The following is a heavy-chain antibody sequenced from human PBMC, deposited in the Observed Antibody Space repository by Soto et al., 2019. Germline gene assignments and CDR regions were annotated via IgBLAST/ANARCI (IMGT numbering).Heavy chain of an antibody. CDR2: ISYDGSNK. V-gene: IGHV3-30-3*01. J-gene: IGHJ4*02. CDR1: GFTFSSYA. Sequence: QVQLVESGGGVVQPGRSLRLSCAASGFTFSSYAMHWVRQAPGKGLEWVAVISYDGSNKYYADSVKGRFTISRDNSKNTLYLQMNSLRAEDTAVYYCAPIDYLGQGTLVTVSS. CDR3: APIDY.